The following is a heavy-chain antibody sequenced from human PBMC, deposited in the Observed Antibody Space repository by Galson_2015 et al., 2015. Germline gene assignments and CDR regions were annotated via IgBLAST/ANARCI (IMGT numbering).Heavy chain of an antibody. Sequence: QSGAEVKKPGESLKISCKGSGYSFTSYWIGWVRQMPGKGLEWMGIIYPGDSDTRYSPSFQGQVTISADKSISTAYLQWSSLKASDTAMYYCARRIYGYSSSWSPENDAFDIWGQGTMVTVSS. D-gene: IGHD6-13*01. J-gene: IGHJ3*02. CDR2: IYPGDSDT. CDR1: GYSFTSYW. V-gene: IGHV5-51*01. CDR3: ARRIYGYSSSWSPENDAFDI.